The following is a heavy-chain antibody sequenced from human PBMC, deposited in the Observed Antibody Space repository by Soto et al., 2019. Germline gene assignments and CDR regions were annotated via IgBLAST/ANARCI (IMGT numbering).Heavy chain of an antibody. V-gene: IGHV3-23*01. CDR1: GVTFSNYA. CDR3: AKQRADYGSGADSFYFDS. Sequence: GGSLRLSCTVSGVTFSNYAMNWVRQAPGKGLEWVSSLSGSGGTTYYADSVKGRFIISRDNSKNTLYLLMNRMRAEDTALYYCAKQRADYGSGADSFYFDSWGQGATVTVYS. J-gene: IGHJ4*02. CDR2: LSGSGGTT. D-gene: IGHD3-10*01.